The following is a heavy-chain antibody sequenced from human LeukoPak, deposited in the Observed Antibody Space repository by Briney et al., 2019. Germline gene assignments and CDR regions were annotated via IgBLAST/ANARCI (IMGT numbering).Heavy chain of an antibody. CDR1: GGSISSYY. Sequence: KPSETLSLTCTVSGGSISSYYWSWIRQPPGKGLEWIGYIYYSGSTNYNPSLKSRVTISVDTSKNQFSLKLSSVTAADTAVYYCARDPVGYCSSTSCYPNWFDPWGQGTLVTVSS. CDR2: IYYSGST. CDR3: ARDPVGYCSSTSCYPNWFDP. J-gene: IGHJ5*02. D-gene: IGHD2-2*01. V-gene: IGHV4-59*01.